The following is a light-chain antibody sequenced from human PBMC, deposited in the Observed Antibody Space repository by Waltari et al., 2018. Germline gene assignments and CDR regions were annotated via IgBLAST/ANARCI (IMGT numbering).Light chain of an antibody. Sequence: DVVVTQSPLSLPVTLGQPASISCRSSQSLHYSNGDNYLSWSQQRPGQSPRRLIYRVSNRDSGVPDRFSGSGSGTDFTLEISRVEAEDVGIYYCMQATHWPPRYTFGQGTKLDIK. V-gene: IGKV2-30*01. CDR1: QSLHYSNGDNY. CDR2: RVS. CDR3: MQATHWPPRYT. J-gene: IGKJ2*01.